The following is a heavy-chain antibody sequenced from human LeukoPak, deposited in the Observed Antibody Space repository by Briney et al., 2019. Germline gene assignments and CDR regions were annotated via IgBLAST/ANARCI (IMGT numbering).Heavy chain of an antibody. Sequence: GGSLRLSCAASGFTFSSYGMHWVRQAPGKGLEWVAVIWYDGSNKYYADSVKGRFTISRDNSKNTLYLQMNSLRAEDTAVYYCARALEYSSGWYGRGGLDYWGQGTLVTVSS. J-gene: IGHJ4*02. D-gene: IGHD6-19*01. CDR3: ARALEYSSGWYGRGGLDY. CDR2: IWYDGSNK. CDR1: GFTFSSYG. V-gene: IGHV3-33*01.